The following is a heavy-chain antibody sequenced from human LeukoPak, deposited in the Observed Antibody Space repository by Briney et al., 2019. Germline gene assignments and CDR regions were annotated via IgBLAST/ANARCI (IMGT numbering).Heavy chain of an antibody. V-gene: IGHV3-7*01. CDR1: GFTFSNDW. D-gene: IGHD3-22*01. CDR3: ARYTSGYYNN. Sequence: GGSLRLSCAASGFTFSNDWMTWVRQAPGKGLEWVANIKQDGSEKYYVDSVKGRFTISRGNAKNSLYLQMNSLRAEDTAVYYCARYTSGYYNNWGQGTLVTVSS. CDR2: IKQDGSEK. J-gene: IGHJ4*02.